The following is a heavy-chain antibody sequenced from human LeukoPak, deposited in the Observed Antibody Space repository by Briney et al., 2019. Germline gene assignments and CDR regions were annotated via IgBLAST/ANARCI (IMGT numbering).Heavy chain of an antibody. CDR1: GFTFSAYS. Sequence: PGGSLRLSCAASGFTFSAYSMNWVRQAPGEGLEWVSPIGAGGSHIYYADSMKGRFTISRDNAKSSLFLQMNSLRAEDTAVYFCVRVGSGATRADTLDIWGQGTMVTVSS. D-gene: IGHD1-26*01. J-gene: IGHJ3*02. V-gene: IGHV3-21*01. CDR3: VRVGSGATRADTLDI. CDR2: IGAGGSHI.